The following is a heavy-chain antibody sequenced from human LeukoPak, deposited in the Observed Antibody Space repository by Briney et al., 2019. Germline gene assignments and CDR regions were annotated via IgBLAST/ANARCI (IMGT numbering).Heavy chain of an antibody. D-gene: IGHD3-9*01. V-gene: IGHV3-7*01. CDR1: GFTFSSYW. CDR3: ARDLSALTGYYVGMDV. CDR2: IKQDGSEK. Sequence: PGGSLRLSCAASGFTFSSYWMSWVRQAPGKGLEWVANIKQDGSEKYYVDSVKGRFTISRDNSKNTLYLQMNSLRAEDTAVYYCARDLSALTGYYVGMDVWGQGTTVTVSS. J-gene: IGHJ6*02.